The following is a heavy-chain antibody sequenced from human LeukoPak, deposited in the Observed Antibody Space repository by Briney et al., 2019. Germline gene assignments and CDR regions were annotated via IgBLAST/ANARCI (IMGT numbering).Heavy chain of an antibody. CDR1: GFTFSSYA. CDR2: ISGSGGST. Sequence: GGSLRLSCAASGFTFSSYAMSWVRQAPGKGLEWVSAISGSGGSTYYADSVKGRFTIPRDNSKNTLYLQMNSLRAEDAAVYYCAKGVLVPAAMTGPDAFDIWGQGTMVTVSS. D-gene: IGHD2-2*01. V-gene: IGHV3-23*01. CDR3: AKGVLVPAAMTGPDAFDI. J-gene: IGHJ3*02.